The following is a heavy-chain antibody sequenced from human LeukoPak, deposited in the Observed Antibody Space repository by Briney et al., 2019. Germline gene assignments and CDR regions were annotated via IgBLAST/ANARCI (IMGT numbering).Heavy chain of an antibody. Sequence: GGSLRLSCAAGGFSFSSYSMNWVRQAPGKRLEWIAYISSYTITYYAVFVKGRFTISRDNAKKSLDLQMNSLRAEDTAVYYCARSGHSNGWYYFDYWGLGALVTVSS. CDR2: ISSYTIT. D-gene: IGHD6-19*01. J-gene: IGHJ4*02. V-gene: IGHV3-48*01. CDR1: GFSFSSYS. CDR3: ARSGHSNGWYYFDY.